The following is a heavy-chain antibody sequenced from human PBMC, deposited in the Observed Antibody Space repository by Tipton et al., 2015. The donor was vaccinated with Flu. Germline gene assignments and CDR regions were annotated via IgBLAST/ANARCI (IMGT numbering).Heavy chain of an antibody. CDR1: GDSISSDYY. J-gene: IGHJ1*01. CDR3: ARDNDSGEYDVAL. Sequence: TLSLTCAVSGDSISSDYYWSWVRQPPGKGLEWIGFIFYSGTSIYNPSLKSRVSISLDSSRNQFSLRLASVTAADTAVYFCARDNDSGEYDVALWGQGTLVTVSS. V-gene: IGHV4-59*12. CDR2: IFYSGTS. D-gene: IGHD4-17*01.